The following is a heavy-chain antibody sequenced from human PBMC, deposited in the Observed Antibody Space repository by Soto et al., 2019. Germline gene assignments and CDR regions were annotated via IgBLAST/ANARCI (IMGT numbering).Heavy chain of an antibody. J-gene: IGHJ6*02. CDR3: ARETGTTFSYYYYGMDV. Sequence: ASVKVSCKASGYTFTSYGISWVRQAPGQGFEWMGWISAYNGNTNYAQKLQGRVTMTTDTSTSTAYMELRSLRSDDTAVYYCARETGTTFSYYYYGMDVWGQGTTVTVSS. V-gene: IGHV1-18*01. CDR2: ISAYNGNT. D-gene: IGHD1-7*01. CDR1: GYTFTSYG.